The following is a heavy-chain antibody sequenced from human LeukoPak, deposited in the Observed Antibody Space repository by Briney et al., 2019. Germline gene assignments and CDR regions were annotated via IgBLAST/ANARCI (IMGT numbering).Heavy chain of an antibody. V-gene: IGHV1-69*13. J-gene: IGHJ6*02. CDR3: AKDGDYSSGYFWSGYYYYGMDV. CDR1: GVTFSDYA. D-gene: IGHD3-22*01. Sequence: SVKVSCKTSGVTFSDYAISWVRQAPGQGLEWMGGSIPVFGTVYAQKFQGRVTLIADDSTSTAYMELSSLRSGDTAVYYCAKDGDYSSGYFWSGYYYYGMDVWGQGTTVTVSS. CDR2: SIPVFGTV.